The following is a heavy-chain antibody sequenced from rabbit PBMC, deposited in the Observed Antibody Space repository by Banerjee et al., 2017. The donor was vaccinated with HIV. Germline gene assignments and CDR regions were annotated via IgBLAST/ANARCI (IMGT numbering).Heavy chain of an antibody. J-gene: IGHJ3*01. Sequence: QSLEESGGDLVKPGASLTLTCTASGFSFSSGYDICWVRQAPGKGLEWIACIYTGSGHTYYASWVNGRFTISLDNAQNTVFLQMTSLTAADTATYFCARGYNNAYTYAGDLWGQGTLVTVS. D-gene: IGHD6-1*01. CDR1: GFSFSSGYD. V-gene: IGHV1S40*01. CDR3: ARGYNNAYTYAGDL. CDR2: IYTGSGHT.